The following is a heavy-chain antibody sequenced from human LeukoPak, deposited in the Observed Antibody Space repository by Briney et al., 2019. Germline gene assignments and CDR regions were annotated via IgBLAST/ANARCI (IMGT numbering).Heavy chain of an antibody. Sequence: LEWMGMIYPRDGSTSYAQNFQGRVTVTRDTFTTTVHMELRGLRSEDTAVYYCARDQEGFDYWGQGTVVTVST. CDR2: IYPRDGST. CDR3: ARDQEGFDY. V-gene: IGHV1-46*01. J-gene: IGHJ4*02.